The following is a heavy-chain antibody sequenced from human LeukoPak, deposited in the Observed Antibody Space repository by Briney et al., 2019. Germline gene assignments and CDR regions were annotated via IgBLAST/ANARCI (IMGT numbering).Heavy chain of an antibody. CDR3: ARDNTGEYYFDY. V-gene: IGHV4-59*01. CDR1: GGSISSYY. J-gene: IGHJ4*02. D-gene: IGHD7-27*01. Sequence: SETLSLTCTVSGGSISSYYWSWIRQPPGKGLEWIGYIYYSGSTNYNPSLKSRVTISVDTSKNQFSLKLSSVTAADTAVYYCARDNTGEYYFDYWGQGTLVTVSS. CDR2: IYYSGST.